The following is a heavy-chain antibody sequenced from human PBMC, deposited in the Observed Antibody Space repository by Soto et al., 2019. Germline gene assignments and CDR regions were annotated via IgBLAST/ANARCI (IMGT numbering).Heavy chain of an antibody. CDR1: GFTFSSYV. CDR2: VSTSGGST. Sequence: EVQLLESGGGLVQPGGSLRLSCAASGFTFSSYVMSWVRQAPGKGLEWVSAVSTSGGSTFYAGSVKGRFAISRDNSKNTLYLQMNSLRAEDTAVYYCAKKARYSGYDPFDYWGQGTLVTVSS. CDR3: AKKARYSGYDPFDY. D-gene: IGHD5-12*01. V-gene: IGHV3-23*01. J-gene: IGHJ4*02.